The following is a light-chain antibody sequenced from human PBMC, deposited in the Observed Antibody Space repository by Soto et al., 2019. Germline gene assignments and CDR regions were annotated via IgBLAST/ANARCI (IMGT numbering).Light chain of an antibody. Sequence: QSALTQPPSASGSPGQSVTISCSGTSSDIGGYNFVSWYQQHPGKAPKLIIFEVYKRPPGVPDRFSGSKSGNTASLTVSGLQAEDEADYYCSSHGGSNNPYAFGTGTKLTVL. CDR1: SSDIGGYNF. V-gene: IGLV2-8*01. J-gene: IGLJ1*01. CDR3: SSHGGSNNPYA. CDR2: EVY.